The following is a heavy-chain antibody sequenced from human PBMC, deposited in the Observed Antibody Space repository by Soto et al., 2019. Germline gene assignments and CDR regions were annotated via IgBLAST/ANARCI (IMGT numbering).Heavy chain of an antibody. J-gene: IGHJ6*02. Sequence: QVQLVQSGAEVKKPGSSVKVSCKASGGAFRSYTICWVRQALGQGLEWMGGITPIFGAANYAQKFESRVTISADKSTTTTYMELSNLTSEDTAVYYCARDEIAVANRVGMDVWGQGTTVIVSS. CDR2: ITPIFGAA. D-gene: IGHD6-19*01. V-gene: IGHV1-69*06. CDR1: GGAFRSYT. CDR3: ARDEIAVANRVGMDV.